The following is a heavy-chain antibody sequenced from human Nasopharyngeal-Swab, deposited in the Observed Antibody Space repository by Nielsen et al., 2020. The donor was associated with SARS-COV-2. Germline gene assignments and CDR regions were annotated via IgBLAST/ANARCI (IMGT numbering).Heavy chain of an antibody. CDR2: ISGADDST. CDR3: AKDRDSGDDSGEYYHYYGMDV. Sequence: LSLTCAASGFTFSSYAMNWVRQAPGRGLEWVSAISGADDSTKYADSVKGRFTISRDNSKNTLDLQMNSLRAEDTAMYYCAKDRDSGDDSGEYYHYYGMDVWGQGTSVTVS. D-gene: IGHD5-12*01. V-gene: IGHV3-23*01. J-gene: IGHJ6*02. CDR1: GFTFSSYA.